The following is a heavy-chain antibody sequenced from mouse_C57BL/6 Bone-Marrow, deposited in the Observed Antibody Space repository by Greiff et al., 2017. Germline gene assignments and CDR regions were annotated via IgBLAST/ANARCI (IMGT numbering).Heavy chain of an antibody. CDR1: GFNIKNTY. D-gene: IGHD2-4*01. CDR2: IDPAIGNT. J-gene: IGHJ3*01. V-gene: IGHV14-3*01. CDR3: AGGLRRVFAY. Sequence: VQLQPSLAELVRPGASVKLSCTASGFNIKNTYMPWVKQRPEQGLEWIGRIDPAIGNTKYAPKFQGKATITADTSSNTAYLQRSSLTAEDTAIYYCAGGLRRVFAYWGQGTLVTVSA.